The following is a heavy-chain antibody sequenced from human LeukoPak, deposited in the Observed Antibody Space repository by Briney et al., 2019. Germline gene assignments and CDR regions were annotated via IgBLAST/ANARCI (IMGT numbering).Heavy chain of an antibody. CDR2: ISAYNGNT. J-gene: IGHJ4*02. Sequence: GASVKVSCKASGYTFTSYGISWVRQAPGQGLEWMGWISAYNGNTNYAQKLQGRVTMTTDTSTSTAYMELRSLRSEDTAVYCCARVVVGRQPHPVGYWGQGTLVTVSS. D-gene: IGHD2-15*01. CDR3: ARVVVGRQPHPVGY. CDR1: GYTFTSYG. V-gene: IGHV1-18*01.